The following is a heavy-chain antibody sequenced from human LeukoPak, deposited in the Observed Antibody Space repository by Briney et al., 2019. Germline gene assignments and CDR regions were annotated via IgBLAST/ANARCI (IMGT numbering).Heavy chain of an antibody. Sequence: SSETLSLTCTVSGGSISSSSYYWGWIRQSPGKGLEWIGSIYYSGSTNYNPSLKSRVTISVDTSKNQFSLKLSSVTAADTAVYYCARIMITFGGVIVMSLGAFDIWGQGTMVTVSS. D-gene: IGHD3-16*02. CDR1: GGSISSSSYY. J-gene: IGHJ3*02. CDR2: IYYSGST. V-gene: IGHV4-39*07. CDR3: ARIMITFGGVIVMSLGAFDI.